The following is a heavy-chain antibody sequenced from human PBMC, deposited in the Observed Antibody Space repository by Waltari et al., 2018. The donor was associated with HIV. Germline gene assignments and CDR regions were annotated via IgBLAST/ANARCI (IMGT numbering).Heavy chain of an antibody. Sequence: QVQLQESGPGLVKPSGTLSLTCAVSGGSISSSNWWSWVRQPPGQGLEWIGEIYHSGSTNYNPSLKSRVTISVDKSKNQFSLKLSSVTAADTAVYYCARSPNCSSTSCYGDIFDYWGQGTLVTVSS. CDR3: ARSPNCSSTSCYGDIFDY. J-gene: IGHJ4*02. CDR1: GGSISSSNW. V-gene: IGHV4-4*02. CDR2: IYHSGST. D-gene: IGHD2-2*01.